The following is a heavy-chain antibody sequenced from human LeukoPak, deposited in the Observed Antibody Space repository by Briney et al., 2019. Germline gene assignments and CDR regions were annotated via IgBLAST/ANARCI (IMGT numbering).Heavy chain of an antibody. CDR3: ARGGGGYSYGPRFGYYYYYMDV. CDR1: GGTFSSYA. V-gene: IGHV1-69*13. CDR2: IIPIFGTA. Sequence: ASVKVSCKASGGTFSSYAISWVRQDPGQGLEWMGGIIPIFGTANYAQKFQGRVTITADESTSTAYMELSSLRSEDTAVYYCARGGGGYSYGPRFGYYYYYMDVWGKGTTVTISS. D-gene: IGHD5-18*01. J-gene: IGHJ6*03.